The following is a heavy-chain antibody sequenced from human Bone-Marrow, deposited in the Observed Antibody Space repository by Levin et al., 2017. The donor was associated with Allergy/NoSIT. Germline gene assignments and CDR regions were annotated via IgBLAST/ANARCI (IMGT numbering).Heavy chain of an antibody. CDR1: GYTFTRYG. Sequence: KPGESLKISCKASGYTFTRYGITWVRQAPGQGLEWMGWISGFNGNTNSAQKFQGRVSMTTDTSAKTAYMELRGLTSGDTAVYYCARDLCSGTNCNSYFEHWGQGTLVTVSS. V-gene: IGHV1-18*01. CDR2: ISGFNGNT. D-gene: IGHD2-2*02. CDR3: ARDLCSGTNCNSYFEH. J-gene: IGHJ1*01.